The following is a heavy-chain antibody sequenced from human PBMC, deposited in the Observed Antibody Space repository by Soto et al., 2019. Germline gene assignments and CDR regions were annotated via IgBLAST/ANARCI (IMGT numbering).Heavy chain of an antibody. CDR1: GYSFTSYW. Sequence: GESLKISCKGSGYSFTSYWISWVRQMPGKGLEWMGRIDPSDSYTNYSPSSQGQVTISADKSISSAYLQWSSLRASDTAMYYCARGGVSTRTFDYWGQGTPVTVSS. CDR3: ARGGVSTRTFDY. J-gene: IGHJ4*02. D-gene: IGHD3-3*01. V-gene: IGHV5-10-1*04. CDR2: IDPSDSYT.